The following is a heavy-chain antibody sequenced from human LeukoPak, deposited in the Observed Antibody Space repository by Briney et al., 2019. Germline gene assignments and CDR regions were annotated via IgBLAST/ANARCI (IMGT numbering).Heavy chain of an antibody. CDR3: ARGDTAMATPYFDY. CDR2: IYYSGST. J-gene: IGHJ4*02. Sequence: PSETLSLTCTVSGGSISSYYWSWIRQPPGKGLEWIGYIYYSGSTNYNPSLKSRVTISVDTSKNQFSLKLSFVTAADTAVYYCARGDTAMATPYFDYWGQGTLVTVSS. CDR1: GGSISSYY. D-gene: IGHD5-18*01. V-gene: IGHV4-59*01.